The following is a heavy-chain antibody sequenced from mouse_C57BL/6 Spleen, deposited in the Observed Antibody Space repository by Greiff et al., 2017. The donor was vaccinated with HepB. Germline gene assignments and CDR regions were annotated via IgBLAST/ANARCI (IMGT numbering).Heavy chain of an antibody. D-gene: IGHD1-1*01. CDR1: GYTFTSYW. Sequence: QVQLQQPGAELVKPGASVKLSCKASGYTFTSYWMHWVKQRPGRGLEWSGRIDPNSGGTKYNEKFKSKATLTVDKPSSTAYMQLSSLTSEDSAVYYCARGDYYGKRYFDVWGTGTTVTVSS. J-gene: IGHJ1*03. V-gene: IGHV1-72*01. CDR3: ARGDYYGKRYFDV. CDR2: IDPNSGGT.